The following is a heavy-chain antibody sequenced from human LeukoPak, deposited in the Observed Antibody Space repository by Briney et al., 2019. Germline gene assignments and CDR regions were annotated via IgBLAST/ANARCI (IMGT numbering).Heavy chain of an antibody. CDR2: ISTYNGDT. J-gene: IGHJ4*02. CDR1: GHTFTSYG. CDR3: ARDPGTYYDILTGYYTPYYFDY. D-gene: IGHD3-9*01. V-gene: IGHV1-18*01. Sequence: SVKVSCKASGHTFTSYGISWVRQAPGQGLEWMGWISTYNGDTNYAQKIQGRVTMTTDTSTSTAYMELRSLSSDDTAVYYCARDPGTYYDILTGYYTPYYFDYWGQGTL.